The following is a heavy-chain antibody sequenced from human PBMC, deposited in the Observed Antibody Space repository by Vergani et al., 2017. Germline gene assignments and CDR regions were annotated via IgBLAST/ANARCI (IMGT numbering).Heavy chain of an antibody. J-gene: IGHJ5*02. CDR1: GGSISSSSYY. V-gene: IGHV4-39*01. Sequence: QLQLQESGPGLVKPSETLSLTCTVSGGSISSSSYYWGWIRQPPGKGLEWIGSIYYSGSTYYNPSLKSRVTISVDTSKNQFSLKLSSVTAADTAEYYCARSRIAVAGTWFDPWGQGTLVTVSS. D-gene: IGHD6-19*01. CDR3: ARSRIAVAGTWFDP. CDR2: IYYSGST.